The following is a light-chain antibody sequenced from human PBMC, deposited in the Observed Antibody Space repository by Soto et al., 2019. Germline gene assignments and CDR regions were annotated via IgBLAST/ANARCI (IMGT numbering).Light chain of an antibody. CDR2: GAS. J-gene: IGKJ5*01. V-gene: IGKV1-39*01. CDR1: QNINKY. Sequence: DIQMTQSPSSLSASVGDRVTITCRASQNINKYLNWYQQKPGKAPKLLIYGASTLQSGVPSKISSSGSGTDFTLTISSLQPEDFATYYCQQSYSTPPTFGQGTRLEIK. CDR3: QQSYSTPPT.